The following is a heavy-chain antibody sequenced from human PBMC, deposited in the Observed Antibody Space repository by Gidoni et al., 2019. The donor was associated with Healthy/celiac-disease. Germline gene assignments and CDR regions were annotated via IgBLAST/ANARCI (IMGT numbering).Heavy chain of an antibody. CDR1: GGSISSYY. V-gene: IGHV4-59*01. CDR3: AREETAKGAFDI. J-gene: IGHJ3*02. Sequence: QVQLQESGPGLVKPSETLSLTCTVSGGSISSYYWSWIRQPPGKGLEWIGYIYYSGSTNDNPSLKSRVTISVDTSKNQFSLKLSSVTAADTAVYYCAREETAKGAFDIWGQGTMVTVSS. CDR2: IYYSGST.